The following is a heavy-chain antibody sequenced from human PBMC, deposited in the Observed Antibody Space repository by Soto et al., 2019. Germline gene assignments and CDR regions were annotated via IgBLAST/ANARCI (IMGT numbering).Heavy chain of an antibody. D-gene: IGHD4-4*01. CDR2: INSDGSST. CDR1: GFTFSSYR. Sequence: EVQLVESGGGLVQPGGSLRLSCAASGFTFSSYRMHWVRQAPGKGLVWVSRINSDGSSTTYADSVKGRFTISRDNAKNTLYLQMNSLRAEDTAVYHCAKADYRARGAFDIWGQGTMVTVPS. J-gene: IGHJ3*02. V-gene: IGHV3-74*01. CDR3: AKADYRARGAFDI.